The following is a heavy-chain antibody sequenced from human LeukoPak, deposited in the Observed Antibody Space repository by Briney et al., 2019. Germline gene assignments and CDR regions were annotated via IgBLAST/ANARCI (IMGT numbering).Heavy chain of an antibody. CDR1: GGTFSSYA. CDR3: ARDRLRFLEWTPPNAFDI. V-gene: IGHV1-69*13. D-gene: IGHD3-3*01. CDR2: IIPIFGTA. J-gene: IGHJ3*02. Sequence: RASVKVSCKASGGTFSSYAISWVRQAPGQGLEWMGGIIPIFGTANYAQKFQGRVTITADESTSTAYMELSSLRSEDTAVYYCARDRLRFLEWTPPNAFDIWGQGTMVTVSS.